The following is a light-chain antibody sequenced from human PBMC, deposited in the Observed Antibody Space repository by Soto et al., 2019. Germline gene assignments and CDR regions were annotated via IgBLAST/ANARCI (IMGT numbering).Light chain of an antibody. CDR2: GAS. V-gene: IGKV3D-7*01. CDR1: QSVSSSY. J-gene: IGKJ5*01. CDR3: QQDYNLPPS. Sequence: PGERDTLSCRSSQSVSSSYLTWYQQKPGQAPRLLIYGASTRATSIPARFSGSGSGTDFTLTISSLQPEDFAVYYCQQDYNLPPSFGQGTRLEIK.